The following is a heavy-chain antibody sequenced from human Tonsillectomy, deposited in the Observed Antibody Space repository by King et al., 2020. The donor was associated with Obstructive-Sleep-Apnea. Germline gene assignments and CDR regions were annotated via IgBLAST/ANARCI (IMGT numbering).Heavy chain of an antibody. CDR2: IYYSGST. CDR3: ARHGHYDYVWGSYLSGFDY. Sequence: VQLQESGPGLVKPSETLSLTCTVSGGSISSYYWSWIRQPPGKGLEWIGYIYYSGSTTYNPPLKSRVTISVDTSNNQFSLKPSSVTAADTAVYYCARHGHYDYVWGSYLSGFDYWGQGTLVTVSS. V-gene: IGHV4-59*08. D-gene: IGHD3-16*02. J-gene: IGHJ4*02. CDR1: GGSISSYY.